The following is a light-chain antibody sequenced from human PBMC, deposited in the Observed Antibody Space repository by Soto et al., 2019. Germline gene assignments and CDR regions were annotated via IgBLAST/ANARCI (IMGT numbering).Light chain of an antibody. V-gene: IGLV1-40*01. CDR3: QSFDNSLRAWV. CDR2: DDT. Sequence: QAVVTQPPSLSGTPGQTVTISCIGSRSNIGSAIVHWYQQIPGTAPKLLMFDDTNRPSGVPDRFSGSKSGTSAALAITGLQAEDEADYYCQSFDNSLRAWVFGGGTKLTVL. J-gene: IGLJ3*02. CDR1: RSNIGSAI.